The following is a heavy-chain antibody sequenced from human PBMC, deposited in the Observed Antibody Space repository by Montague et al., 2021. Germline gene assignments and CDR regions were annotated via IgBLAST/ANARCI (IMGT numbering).Heavy chain of an antibody. CDR1: GGSISSGGYY. V-gene: IGHV4-31*11. D-gene: IGHD3-10*01. CDR3: ARAGDYYGSGSYLGFDY. J-gene: IGHJ4*02. Sequence: TLSLTCAVSGGSISSGGYYWSWIRQLPGKSLEWIGYIFYSGSTYYNPSLKSRVTISVDTSKNQFSLKLSSVTAADTAVYYCARAGDYYGSGSYLGFDYWGQGTLVTVSS. CDR2: IFYSGST.